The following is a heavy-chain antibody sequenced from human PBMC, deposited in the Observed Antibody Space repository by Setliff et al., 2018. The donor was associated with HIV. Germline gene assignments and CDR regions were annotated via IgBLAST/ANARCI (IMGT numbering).Heavy chain of an antibody. D-gene: IGHD6-13*01. V-gene: IGHV3-30*02. CDR2: IWYDGSHE. CDR3: AKDPFTSSWYGFDY. CDR1: GFIFDRYG. J-gene: IGHJ4*02. Sequence: LRLSCAASGFIFDRYGMHWVRQAPGKGLEWVALIWYDGSHETYADSVRGRFSISRDNSKNALYLQMDSLRPEDKGFYYCAKDPFTSSWYGFDYWGQGALVTVSS.